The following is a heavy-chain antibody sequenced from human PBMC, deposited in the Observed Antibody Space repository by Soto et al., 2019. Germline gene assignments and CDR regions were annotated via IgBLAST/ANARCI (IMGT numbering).Heavy chain of an antibody. CDR3: ARDKGRSPLDY. V-gene: IGHV3-48*01. J-gene: IGHJ4*02. CDR1: GFTFSSYS. D-gene: IGHD2-15*01. CDR2: ISSSSSTI. Sequence: EVQLVESGGGLVQPGRSLRLSCAASGFTFSSYSMNWVRQAPGKGLEWVSYISSSSSTIYYADSVKGRFTISRDNAKNSLYLQMNSLRAEDTAVYYCARDKGRSPLDYWGQGTLVTVSS.